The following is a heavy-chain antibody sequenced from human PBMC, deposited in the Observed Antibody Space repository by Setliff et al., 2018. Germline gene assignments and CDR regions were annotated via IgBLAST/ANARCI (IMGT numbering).Heavy chain of an antibody. CDR2: IYWNQDE. J-gene: IGHJ4*02. Sequence: SGPTLVNPSQTLTLTCTLSGFSISSSRVGVGWIRQPPGKALEWLALIYWNQDERYSPSLKSRLTISKDTSKSQVVLTMTNMDPVDTATYYCARIRGYAHFDYWGQGTLVTVSS. D-gene: IGHD6-25*01. V-gene: IGHV2-5*01. CDR3: ARIRGYAHFDY. CDR1: GFSISSSRVG.